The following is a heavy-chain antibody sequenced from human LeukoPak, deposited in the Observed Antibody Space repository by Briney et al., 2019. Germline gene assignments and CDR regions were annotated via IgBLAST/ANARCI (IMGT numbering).Heavy chain of an antibody. CDR1: GSYW. J-gene: IGHJ4*02. V-gene: IGHV3-74*01. Sequence: GWSLRLSCAASGSYWMHWVRQAPGKGLVWVSHINSDGSWTSYADSVKGRFTISKDNVKNTVYLQMNNLRAEDTAVYYCVSFYETYWGRGTLVTVSS. D-gene: IGHD2/OR15-2a*01. CDR2: INSDGSWT. CDR3: VSFYETY.